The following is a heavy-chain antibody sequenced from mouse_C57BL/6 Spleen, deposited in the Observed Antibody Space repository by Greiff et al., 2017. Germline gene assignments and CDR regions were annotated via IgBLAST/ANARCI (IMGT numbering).Heavy chain of an antibody. J-gene: IGHJ4*01. D-gene: IGHD1-1*01. CDR2: IWTGGGT. V-gene: IGHV2-9-1*01. Sequence: VKLVESGPGLVAPSQSLSITCTVSGFSLTSYAISWVRQPPGKGLEWLGVIWTGGGTNYNSALKSRLSISKDNSKSQVFLKMNSLQTDDTARYYCARNSGYYGSSYEYYAMDYWGQGTSVTVSS. CDR1: GFSLTSYA. CDR3: ARNSGYYGSSYEYYAMDY.